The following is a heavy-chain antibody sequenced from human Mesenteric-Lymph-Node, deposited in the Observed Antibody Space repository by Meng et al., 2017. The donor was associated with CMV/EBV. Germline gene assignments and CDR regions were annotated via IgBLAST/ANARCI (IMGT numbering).Heavy chain of an antibody. CDR3: AHQVSSGWYPNYYYYGMDV. V-gene: IGHV1-2*02. D-gene: IGHD6-19*01. J-gene: IGHJ6*02. CDR1: GYTFTGYY. Sequence: ASVKVSCKASGYTFTGYYMHWVRQAPGQGLEWMGWINPNSGGTNYAQKFQGRVTMTRDTSISTAHMELSRLRSDDTAVYYCAHQVSSGWYPNYYYYGMDVWGQGTTVTVSS. CDR2: INPNSGGT.